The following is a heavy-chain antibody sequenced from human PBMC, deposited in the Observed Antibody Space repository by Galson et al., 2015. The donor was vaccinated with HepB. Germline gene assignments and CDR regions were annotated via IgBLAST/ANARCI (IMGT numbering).Heavy chain of an antibody. Sequence: SLRLSCAASGFTFSHYGFHWVRQAPGKGLEWVGLIWNDGSNKYYADSVKGRFTISRDNSKNTLYLQMSSLRDEDTAVYYCAREDRNILVAAFDYWGQGTLVTVSS. D-gene: IGHD2-15*01. CDR3: AREDRNILVAAFDY. CDR2: IWNDGSNK. V-gene: IGHV3-33*08. CDR1: GFTFSHYG. J-gene: IGHJ4*02.